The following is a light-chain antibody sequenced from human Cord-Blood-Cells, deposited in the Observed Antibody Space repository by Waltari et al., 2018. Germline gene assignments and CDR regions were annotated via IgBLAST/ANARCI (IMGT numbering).Light chain of an antibody. CDR3: SSYAGSNNLV. CDR2: EVS. Sequence: QSALTQPPSASGSPGQSVTISCTGTSSAVGGYNYVSWYQQHPGKAPKPMIYEVSKRPSGVPDRFSGSKSGNTASLTVSGLRAEDEADYYCSSYAGSNNLVFGGGTKLTVL. J-gene: IGLJ2*01. V-gene: IGLV2-8*01. CDR1: SSAVGGYNY.